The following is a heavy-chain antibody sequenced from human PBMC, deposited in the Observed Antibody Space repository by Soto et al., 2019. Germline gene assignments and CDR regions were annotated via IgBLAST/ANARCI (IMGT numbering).Heavy chain of an antibody. J-gene: IGHJ4*02. Sequence: GGSLRLSCAASGFTFSSYGMHWVRQAPGKGLEWVAVILYDGSNKYYADSVKGRFTISRDNSKNTLYLQMDSLRTEDTAVYYCARGGGPFMNSVTNPFDYWGQGTLVTVSS. V-gene: IGHV3-30*03. CDR3: ARGGGPFMNSVTNPFDY. CDR2: ILYDGSNK. CDR1: GFTFSSYG. D-gene: IGHD4-17*01.